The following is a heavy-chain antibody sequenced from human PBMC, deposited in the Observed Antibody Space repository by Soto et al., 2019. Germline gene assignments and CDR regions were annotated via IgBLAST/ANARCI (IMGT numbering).Heavy chain of an antibody. D-gene: IGHD3-22*01. V-gene: IGHV3-21*01. J-gene: IGHJ4*02. CDR2: ISSNSNYI. Sequence: PGGSLRLSCAGSGFTFSSYSMNWVRQAPGKGLEWVSSISSNSNYIYNADSVKGRFTISRDNAKNSLYLQMNSLRAEDTAVYYCAKEASRGRYYYDSSGYDYWGQGTLVTVSS. CDR3: AKEASRGRYYYDSSGYDY. CDR1: GFTFSSYS.